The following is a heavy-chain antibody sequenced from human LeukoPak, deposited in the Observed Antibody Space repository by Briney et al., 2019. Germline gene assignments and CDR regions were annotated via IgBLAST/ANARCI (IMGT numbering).Heavy chain of an antibody. V-gene: IGHV3-66*02. CDR3: ARLYDRSAYGAFDI. Sequence: GSLRLSCAVSGITLSNYGMSWVRQAPGKGLEWVSVLYSDGTTYYPDSVKGRFTISRDNSQNTLYLQLDSLRAEDTAVYYCARLYDRSAYGAFDIWGQGTMVTVSS. J-gene: IGHJ3*02. D-gene: IGHD3-22*01. CDR1: GITLSNYG. CDR2: LYSDGTT.